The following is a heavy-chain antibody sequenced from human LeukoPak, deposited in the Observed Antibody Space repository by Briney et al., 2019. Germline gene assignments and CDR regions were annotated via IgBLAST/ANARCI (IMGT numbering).Heavy chain of an antibody. Sequence: GASVKVSCKASGYTFSGYYMHWVRQAPGKGVEWMGWSNPNSGGTKYVQKFQGRVTMTRDTSISTAYMELSRLRSDDTAVYYCASGSLASYFDHWGQGTLVTVSS. J-gene: IGHJ4*02. CDR1: GYTFSGYY. D-gene: IGHD3-16*01. CDR2: SNPNSGGT. CDR3: ASGSLASYFDH. V-gene: IGHV1-2*02.